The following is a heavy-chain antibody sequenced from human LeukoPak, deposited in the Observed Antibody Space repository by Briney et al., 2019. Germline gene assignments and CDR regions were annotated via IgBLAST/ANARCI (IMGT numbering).Heavy chain of an antibody. Sequence: GGSLRLSCAASGFTFTSIAVTWVRQAPGKGLEWVSTIRGTGDSTHYADSVKGRFIISRDKSKNMLYLQMNGLRAEDTAIYYCAKGQELDDGVFDSWGQGTLVTVSS. CDR1: GFTFTSIA. CDR3: AKGQELDDGVFDS. J-gene: IGHJ4*02. CDR2: IRGTGDST. V-gene: IGHV3-23*01. D-gene: IGHD1-1*01.